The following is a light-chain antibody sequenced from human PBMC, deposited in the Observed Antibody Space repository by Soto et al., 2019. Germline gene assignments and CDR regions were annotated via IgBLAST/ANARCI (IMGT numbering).Light chain of an antibody. CDR1: QTISAT. CDR2: GAS. CDR3: QQYDNWQWT. V-gene: IGKV3-15*01. J-gene: IGKJ1*01. Sequence: EIVMTQSPATLSVSPGGIATLSCRASQTISATLAWYQQKPGQAPRLLIHGASTRAPGFPARFSGSGSGTDFTLTISSLQSEDFAVYYCQQYDNWQWTFGQGTKVEIK.